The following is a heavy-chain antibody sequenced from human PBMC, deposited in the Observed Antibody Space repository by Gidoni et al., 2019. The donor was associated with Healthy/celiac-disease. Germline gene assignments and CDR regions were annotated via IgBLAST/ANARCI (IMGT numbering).Heavy chain of an antibody. CDR3: ARDTDYDILTGYAYYYYYYGMDV. V-gene: IGHV1-18*01. D-gene: IGHD3-9*01. CDR2: ISAYNGNT. Sequence: QVQLVQSGAEVKKPGASVKVSCKASGYTFTSYGISWVRQAPGQGLEWMGWISAYNGNTNYAQKLQGRVTMTTDTSTSTDYMELRSLRSDDTAVYYCARDTDYDILTGYAYYYYYYGMDVWGQGTTVTVSS. J-gene: IGHJ6*02. CDR1: GYTFTSYG.